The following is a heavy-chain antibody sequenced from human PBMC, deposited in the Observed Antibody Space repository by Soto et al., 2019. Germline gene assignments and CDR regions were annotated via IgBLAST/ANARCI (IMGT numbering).Heavy chain of an antibody. CDR3: AAAPGELRYCDWSRRHFYYGMDV. Sequence: SVKVSCKASGGTFSSYAISWVRQAPGQGLEWMGGIIPIFGTANYAQKFQGRVTITADESTSTAYMELSSLRSEDTAVYYCAAAPGELRYCDWSRRHFYYGMDVWVQGTTVTVSS. CDR1: GGTFSSYA. D-gene: IGHD3-9*01. CDR2: IIPIFGTA. V-gene: IGHV1-69*13. J-gene: IGHJ6*02.